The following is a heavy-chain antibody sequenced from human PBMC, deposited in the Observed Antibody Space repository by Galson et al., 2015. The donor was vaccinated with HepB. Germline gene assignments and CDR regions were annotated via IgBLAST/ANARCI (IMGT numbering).Heavy chain of an antibody. CDR2: KGNDYAT. J-gene: IGHJ4*02. CDR3: TRMGDFSGYSSK. V-gene: IGHV3-73*01. Sequence: KGNDYATSYVESLKGRFTISRDDSRNMAYLHMKSLKTEDTAVYYCTRMGDFSGYSSKWGQGTLVTVSS. D-gene: IGHD5-12*01.